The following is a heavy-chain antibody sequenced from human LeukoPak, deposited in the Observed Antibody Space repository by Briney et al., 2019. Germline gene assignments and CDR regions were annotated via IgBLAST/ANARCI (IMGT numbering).Heavy chain of an antibody. CDR1: GFTFRSYA. Sequence: GGSLRLSCAASGFTFRSYAMSWVRQAPGKGLEWVSAINGSGGSTYYADSVKGRFTISRDNPKNTLYLQMNSLRAEDSAVYYCAKIPGYNWNYVDRFDPWGQGTLVTVSS. V-gene: IGHV3-23*01. J-gene: IGHJ5*02. D-gene: IGHD1-7*01. CDR3: AKIPGYNWNYVDRFDP. CDR2: INGSGGST.